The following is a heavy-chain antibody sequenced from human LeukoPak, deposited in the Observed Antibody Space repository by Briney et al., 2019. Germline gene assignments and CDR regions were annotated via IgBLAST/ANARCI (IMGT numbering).Heavy chain of an antibody. V-gene: IGHV3-73*01. CDR1: GFTFSGSA. J-gene: IGHJ4*02. CDR2: IRSKANSYAT. D-gene: IGHD3-10*01. CDR3: ARMDGSGPAHFDY. Sequence: GGSLRLSCAASGFTFSGSAMHWVRQASGKGLEWVGRIRSKANSYATAYAASVKGRFTISRDDSKNTAYLQMNSLKTEDTAVYYCARMDGSGPAHFDYWGQGTLVTVSS.